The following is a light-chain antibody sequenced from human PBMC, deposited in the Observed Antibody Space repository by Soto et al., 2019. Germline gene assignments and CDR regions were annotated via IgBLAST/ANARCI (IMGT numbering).Light chain of an antibody. CDR3: SSYGDSPVV. J-gene: IGLJ2*01. CDR1: SSDVGGYNY. V-gene: IGLV2-8*01. Sequence: QSVLTQPPSASGSPGQSVTISCIGTSSDVGGYNYVSWYQQHPGKAPKLIIYEVSKRPSGVPDRFSGSKSGNTASLTVSGLQAEDEAEYLCSSYGDSPVVFGGGTKLTVL. CDR2: EVS.